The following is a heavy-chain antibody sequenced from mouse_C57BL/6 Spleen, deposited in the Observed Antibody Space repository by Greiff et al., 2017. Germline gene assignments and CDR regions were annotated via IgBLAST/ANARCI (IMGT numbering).Heavy chain of an antibody. J-gene: IGHJ4*01. V-gene: IGHV1-82*01. CDR1: GYAFSSSW. CDR2: IYPGDGDT. CDR3: ARAADAMDY. Sequence: QVQLQQSGPELVKPGASVKISCTASGYAFSSSWMNWVQQRPGKGLEWIGRIYPGDGDTNYNGKFKGKATLTADKSSSTDYMQLSSLTSEDSAVYFCARAADAMDYWGQGTSVTVSS.